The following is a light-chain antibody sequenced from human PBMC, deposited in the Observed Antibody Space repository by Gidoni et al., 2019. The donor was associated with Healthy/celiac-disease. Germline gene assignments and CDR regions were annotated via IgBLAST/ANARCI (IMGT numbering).Light chain of an antibody. Sequence: DIVMIQSPDSLAVSLGERATINCKSSQSVLYSSNNKNYLAWYQQKPGQPPKLLIYWASTRESGVPDRFSSSGSGTDFTLTISSLQAEDVAVYYCQQYYSTPLTFGGGTKVEIK. V-gene: IGKV4-1*01. CDR2: WAS. CDR3: QQYYSTPLT. J-gene: IGKJ4*01. CDR1: QSVLYSSNNKNY.